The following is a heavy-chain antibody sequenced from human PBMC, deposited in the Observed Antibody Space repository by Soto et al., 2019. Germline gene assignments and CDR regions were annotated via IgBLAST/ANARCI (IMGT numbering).Heavy chain of an antibody. V-gene: IGHV3-23*01. CDR3: ARARGYCSGGSCYSPGTATHYAMDV. Sequence: PGGSLRLSCAASGFTFSSYAMSWVRQAPGKGLEWVSAISGSGGSTYYADSVKGRFTISRDNSKMTLSLQMNSLRPEDTAVYYCARARGYCSGGSCYSPGTATHYAMDVWGQGTTVTVSS. J-gene: IGHJ6*02. CDR2: ISGSGGST. D-gene: IGHD2-15*01. CDR1: GFTFSSYA.